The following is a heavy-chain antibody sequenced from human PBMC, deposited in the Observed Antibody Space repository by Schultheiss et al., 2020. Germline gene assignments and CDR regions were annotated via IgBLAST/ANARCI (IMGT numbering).Heavy chain of an antibody. CDR1: GGSISSGGYY. Sequence: SETLSLTCTVSGGSISSGGYYWSWIRQHPGKGLEWIGYIYYSGSTYYNPSLKSRVTISADTSKNQFSLKLSSVTAADTAVYYCASDYDFWSGPMDVWGQGTTVTVSS. CDR2: IYYSGST. D-gene: IGHD3-3*01. CDR3: ASDYDFWSGPMDV. J-gene: IGHJ6*02. V-gene: IGHV4-31*03.